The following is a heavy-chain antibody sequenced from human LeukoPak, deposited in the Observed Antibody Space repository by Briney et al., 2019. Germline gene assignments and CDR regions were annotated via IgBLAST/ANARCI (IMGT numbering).Heavy chain of an antibody. D-gene: IGHD2-15*01. Sequence: SETLSLTCTVSGGSISSYYWSWIRQPAGKGLEWIGRIYTSGSTNYNPSLKSRVTMSVDTSKNQFSLKLSSVTAADTAVYYCAKWGTDCSGGACYFMDVWGKGTTVIVSS. J-gene: IGHJ6*03. V-gene: IGHV4-4*07. CDR2: IYTSGST. CDR1: GGSISSYY. CDR3: AKWGTDCSGGACYFMDV.